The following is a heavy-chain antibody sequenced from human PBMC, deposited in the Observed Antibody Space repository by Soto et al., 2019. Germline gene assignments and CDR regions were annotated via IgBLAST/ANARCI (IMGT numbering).Heavy chain of an antibody. CDR1: GSSISNGGYS. D-gene: IGHD2-2*01. J-gene: IGHJ4*02. V-gene: IGHV4-30-2*01. CDR3: AGGRIGTRRYY. Sequence: QLQLQESGSGLVKPSQTLSLTCAVSGSSISNGGYSWNSIRQPPGKGLEWIGYIYHSGSTYYNPSLKSRVTISVDRSKNQFSLKLSSVTAADTAVYYCAGGRIGTRRYYWGQGTLVTVSS. CDR2: IYHSGST.